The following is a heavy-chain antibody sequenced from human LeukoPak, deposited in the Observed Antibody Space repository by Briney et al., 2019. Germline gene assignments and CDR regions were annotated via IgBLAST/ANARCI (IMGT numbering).Heavy chain of an antibody. D-gene: IGHD3-16*01. Sequence: PGGSLRLSCAASGFNLRSYAFHWVRQAPGKGPEWMAFITYDGTDTYYADSVKGRFTLSRDNSQNTLYLQMNSLTAADTAMYYCARPGGYAFDMWGQGTMVTVSS. V-gene: IGHV3-30*04. CDR3: ARPGGYAFDM. CDR1: GFNLRSYA. J-gene: IGHJ3*02. CDR2: ITYDGTDT.